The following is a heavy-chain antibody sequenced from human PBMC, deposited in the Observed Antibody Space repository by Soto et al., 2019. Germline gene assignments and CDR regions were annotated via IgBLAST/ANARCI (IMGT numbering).Heavy chain of an antibody. CDR2: IYYSGST. J-gene: IGHJ5*02. V-gene: IGHV4-39*01. D-gene: IGHD6-6*01. Sequence: SETLSLTCTVSGGSIRSSSYYWGWIRQPPGKGLEWIGSIYYSGSTYYNPSLKSRVTISVDTSKNQFSLKLSSVTAADTAVYYCARSYSSSSGKGWFDPWGQGTLVTVSS. CDR1: GGSIRSSSYY. CDR3: ARSYSSSSGKGWFDP.